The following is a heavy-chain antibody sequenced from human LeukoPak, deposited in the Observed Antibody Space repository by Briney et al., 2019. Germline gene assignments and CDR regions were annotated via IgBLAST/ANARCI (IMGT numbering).Heavy chain of an antibody. CDR1: GFTFSSYA. V-gene: IGHV3-23*01. D-gene: IGHD2-15*01. CDR3: LRSNIVVVAAEGHI. J-gene: IGHJ3*02. CDR2: IVGIGVST. Sequence: PLGSLRLSCAASGFTFSSYAMTWVRQAPRKGREWVASIVGIGVSTYFADPLKGRFTVSRDDSKNTLYLQLNSLRDEDTAIYYCLRSNIVVVAAEGHIWGKGTLLSVSS.